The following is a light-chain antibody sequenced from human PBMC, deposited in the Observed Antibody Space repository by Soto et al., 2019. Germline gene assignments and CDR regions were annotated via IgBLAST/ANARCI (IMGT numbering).Light chain of an antibody. CDR1: KLGDKY. CDR2: QDS. J-gene: IGLJ2*01. V-gene: IGLV3-1*01. Sequence: SYELTQPPSVSVSPGQTASITCSGDKLGDKYACWYQQKPGQSPVLVIYQDSKRPSGIPERFSGANSGNTATLTISGTQAIDEDDYYCKEWDSSTYVVFGGGTQLTVL. CDR3: KEWDSSTYVV.